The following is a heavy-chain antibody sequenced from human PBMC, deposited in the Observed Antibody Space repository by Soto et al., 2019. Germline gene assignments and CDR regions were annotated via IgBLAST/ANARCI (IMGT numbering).Heavy chain of an antibody. V-gene: IGHV1-8*01. D-gene: IGHD1-1*01. J-gene: IGHJ4*02. CDR1: GYTFANYD. Sequence: QVQRVQSGAEVKKPGASVKVSCKASGYTFANYDINWVRQATGQGLEWMGWMNPNSGNTGYAQKFQGRVTMTRDTSITTPYMELSSQRSEDTAVYYCARGKSLENWGQGTLVTVSS. CDR3: ARGKSLEN. CDR2: MNPNSGNT.